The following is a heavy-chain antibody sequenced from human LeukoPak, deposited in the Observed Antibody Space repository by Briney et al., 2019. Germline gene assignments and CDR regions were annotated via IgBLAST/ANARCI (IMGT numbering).Heavy chain of an antibody. CDR2: IYYSGST. V-gene: IGHV4-39*01. D-gene: IGHD5-18*01. Sequence: SETLSLTCTVSGGSISSSSYYWGWIRQPPGKGLEWIGSIYYSGSTYYNPSLKSRVTISVDTSKNQFSLKLSSVTAADTAVYYCATTPSLNTAMVNVDYWGQGTLVTASS. J-gene: IGHJ4*02. CDR3: ATTPSLNTAMVNVDY. CDR1: GGSISSSSYY.